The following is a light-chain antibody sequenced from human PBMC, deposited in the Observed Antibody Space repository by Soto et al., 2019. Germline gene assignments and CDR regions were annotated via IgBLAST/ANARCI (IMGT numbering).Light chain of an antibody. CDR3: QKYNSAPLT. V-gene: IGKV1-27*01. J-gene: IGKJ4*01. Sequence: DIQMTQSPSPLSPPEGDRVTITCRPSQGFSNYLAGYQKKPGKVPNLLIYAASTLQSGVPPRFSGTGSGTDFTLTISSLQPEDVATYYCQKYNSAPLTFGGGTKVEIK. CDR2: AAS. CDR1: QGFSNY.